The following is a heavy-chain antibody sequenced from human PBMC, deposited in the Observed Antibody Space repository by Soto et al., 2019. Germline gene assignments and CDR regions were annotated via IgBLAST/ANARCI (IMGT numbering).Heavy chain of an antibody. D-gene: IGHD6-19*01. CDR2: IYYSGST. V-gene: IGHV4-39*01. CDR1: GGSISSSIYY. J-gene: IGHJ4*02. Sequence: QLQLQESGPGLVKPSETLSLTCTVSGGSISSSIYYWGWIRQPPGKGLEWIGNIYYSGSTYYNPSLRSRVTISVDTSKTRFSLRLNSVTAADTAVYSCARRLAVAGTTEYYLDYWGQGSLVTVSS. CDR3: ARRLAVAGTTEYYLDY.